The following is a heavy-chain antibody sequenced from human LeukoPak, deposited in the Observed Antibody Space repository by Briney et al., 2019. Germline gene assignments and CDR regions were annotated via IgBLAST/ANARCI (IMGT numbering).Heavy chain of an antibody. CDR3: AKDSRDFWSGPIDY. Sequence: GGSLRLSCAASGFTFSSYAMTWVRQAPGKGLEWVSAISDSGGSTYYADSVKGRFTISRDNSKNTLYLQMNSLRAEDTAVYYCAKDSRDFWSGPIDYWGQGTLVTVSS. CDR2: ISDSGGST. J-gene: IGHJ4*02. D-gene: IGHD3-3*01. V-gene: IGHV3-23*01. CDR1: GFTFSSYA.